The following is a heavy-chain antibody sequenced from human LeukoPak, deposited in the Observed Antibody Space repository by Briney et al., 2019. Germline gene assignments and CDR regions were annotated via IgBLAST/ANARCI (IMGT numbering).Heavy chain of an antibody. J-gene: IGHJ4*02. V-gene: IGHV1-18*01. D-gene: IGHD6-19*01. Sequence: ASVKVSCKASGYTFTNYGITWVRQAPGQGLEWMGRINTYNGNTNYAQRLQDRVTMTTDTSTSTAYMELRGLRSDDTAIYYCARNSHGYGSGWQQFNSDYWGQGTLVTVS. CDR3: ARNSHGYGSGWQQFNSDY. CDR1: GYTFTNYG. CDR2: INTYNGNT.